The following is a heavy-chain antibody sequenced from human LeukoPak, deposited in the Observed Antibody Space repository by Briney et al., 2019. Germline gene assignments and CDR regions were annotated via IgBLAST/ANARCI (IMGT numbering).Heavy chain of an antibody. D-gene: IGHD1-7*01. CDR1: GYTFTDSY. V-gene: IGHV1-2*02. Sequence: EASVKVSCKASGYTFTDSYMHWVRQAPGQALEWMGWINPNSGATNYAQNFQGRVTMTRDTSISTAYMELSRLRSDDTAVYYCARKVELMFDPWGQGTLVTVSS. J-gene: IGHJ5*02. CDR2: INPNSGAT. CDR3: ARKVELMFDP.